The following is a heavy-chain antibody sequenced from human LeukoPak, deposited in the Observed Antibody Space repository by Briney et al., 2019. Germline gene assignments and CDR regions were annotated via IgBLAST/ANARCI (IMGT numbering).Heavy chain of an antibody. D-gene: IGHD2-15*01. CDR2: IWYDGSNK. CDR3: ARGAYCSGGRCPGAFDI. V-gene: IGHV3-33*01. J-gene: IGHJ3*02. Sequence: GGSLRLSCAASGFTFSNYAMYWVRQAPGKGLEWVAVIWYDGSNKYYADSVKGRFTISRDNSKNTLFLQMNSLRAEDTAVYYCARGAYCSGGRCPGAFDIWGQGTMVTVSS. CDR1: GFTFSNYA.